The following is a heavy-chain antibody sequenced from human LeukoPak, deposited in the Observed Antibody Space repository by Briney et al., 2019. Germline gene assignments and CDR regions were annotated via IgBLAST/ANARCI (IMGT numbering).Heavy chain of an antibody. D-gene: IGHD3-10*01. J-gene: IGHJ6*03. CDR2: IYWNDNK. CDR3: ARWTLVRGDDFYYMDV. CDR1: GFSLSTSGVG. Sequence: SGPTLVKPTQTLTLTCTFSGFSLSTSGVGVGWIRQPPGKALEWLALIYWNDNKRYSPSLKSRLTVTKDTSKNQVVLTMTNMDPVDTATYYCARWTLVRGDDFYYMDVCGKGTTVTISS. V-gene: IGHV2-5*01.